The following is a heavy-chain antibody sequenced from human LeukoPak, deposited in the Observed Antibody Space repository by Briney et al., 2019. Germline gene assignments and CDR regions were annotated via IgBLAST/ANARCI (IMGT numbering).Heavy chain of an antibody. D-gene: IGHD3-3*01. CDR3: AKDLLYGFWSGSIYYMDV. J-gene: IGHJ6*03. Sequence: GGSLRLSCAASGFTFSSYAMSCVRQAPGKGLEWVSAISSSGGSTYYADSVKGRFTISRDNSKHTLYLQMNSLGAEDTAVYYCAKDLLYGFWSGSIYYMDVWGKGTTVTVSS. V-gene: IGHV3-23*01. CDR1: GFTFSSYA. CDR2: ISSSGGST.